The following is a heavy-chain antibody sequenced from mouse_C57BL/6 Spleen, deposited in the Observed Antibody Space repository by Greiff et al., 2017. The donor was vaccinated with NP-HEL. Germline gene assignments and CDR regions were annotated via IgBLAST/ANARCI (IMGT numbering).Heavy chain of an antibody. D-gene: IGHD1-1*01. J-gene: IGHJ1*03. CDR3: ARDHLIYYGSYWYFDV. CDR1: GYSITSGYY. Sequence: EVQLQESGPGLVKPSQSLSLTCSVPGYSITSGYYWNWIRQFPGNKLEWMGYISYDGSNNYNPSLKNRIYITRDTSKNQFFLKLDSETTEDTATYYCARDHLIYYGSYWYFDVWGTGTTGTVSS. CDR2: ISYDGSN. V-gene: IGHV3-6*01.